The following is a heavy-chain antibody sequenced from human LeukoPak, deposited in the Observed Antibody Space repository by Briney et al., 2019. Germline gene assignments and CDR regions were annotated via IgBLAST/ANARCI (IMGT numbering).Heavy chain of an antibody. D-gene: IGHD3-10*01. Sequence: PGGSLRLSCAASGFTFSTYWMTWVRQAPGKGLEWVANIAEDGREKFYVDSVKGRFTISRDNAKNSLHLQLNSLRAEDTAVYYCARDPNYASGNHYYDVLDIWGQGTMVTVSS. V-gene: IGHV3-7*01. CDR3: ARDPNYASGNHYYDVLDI. CDR2: IAEDGREK. J-gene: IGHJ3*02. CDR1: GFTFSTYW.